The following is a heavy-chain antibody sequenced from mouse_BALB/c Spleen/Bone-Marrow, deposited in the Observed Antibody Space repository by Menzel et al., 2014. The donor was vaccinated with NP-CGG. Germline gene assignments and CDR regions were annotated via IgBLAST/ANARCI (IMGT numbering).Heavy chain of an antibody. J-gene: IGHJ4*01. V-gene: IGHV14-3*02. Sequence: EVKLVESGAELVKPGASVKLSCTASGFNIKDTYMHWVKQRPEQGLEWIGRIFPANGNIKYDPKFQGKATITADTSSNSTCLQLSSLASEATDVCYSASKGCYAMDYWGQGTSVTVSS. CDR3: ASKGCYAMDY. CDR1: GFNIKDTY. CDR2: IFPANGNI.